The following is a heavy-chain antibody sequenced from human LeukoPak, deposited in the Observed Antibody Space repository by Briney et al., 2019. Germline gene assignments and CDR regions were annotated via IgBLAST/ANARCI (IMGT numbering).Heavy chain of an antibody. D-gene: IGHD3-22*01. J-gene: IGHJ4*02. CDR2: IRHDGSNK. Sequence: PGGSLRLSCAASGFTFISHGMHWVRQAPGKGLEWVAFIRHDGSNKYYADSVKGRFTISRDNSKNTLYVQMNSLRAEDTAVYYCAKDRSDYYYDTTGPLNYLGQGTLVTVSS. V-gene: IGHV3-30*02. CDR3: AKDRSDYYYDTTGPLNY. CDR1: GFTFISHG.